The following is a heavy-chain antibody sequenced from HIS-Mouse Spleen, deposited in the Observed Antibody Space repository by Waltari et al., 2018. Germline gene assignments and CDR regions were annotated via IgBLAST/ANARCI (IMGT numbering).Heavy chain of an antibody. CDR1: GFTFSSYG. V-gene: IGHV3-30*18. CDR3: AKDKHHAFDY. CDR2: ISNDGSNK. Sequence: QVQLVESGGGVVQPGRSLRLSCAASGFTFSSYGMHWVRHAPGKGLEWVEVISNDGSNKYYADSVKGRVTISRDNSKNTLYLQMNSLRAEDTAVYYCAKDKHHAFDYWGQGTLVTVSS. J-gene: IGHJ4*02.